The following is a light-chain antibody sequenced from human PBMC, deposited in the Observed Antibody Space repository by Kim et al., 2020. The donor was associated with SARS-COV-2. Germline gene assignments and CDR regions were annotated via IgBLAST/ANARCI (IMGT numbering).Light chain of an antibody. J-gene: IGLJ1*01. CDR3: QAWDSSTAS. CDR1: KLGDKY. CDR2: QDS. Sequence: ELTQPPSVSVSPGQTASITCSGDKLGDKYACWYQQKPGQSPVLVIYQDSKRPSGIPERFSGSNSGNTATLTISGTQAMDEADYYCQAWDSSTASFGTGTKVTVL. V-gene: IGLV3-1*01.